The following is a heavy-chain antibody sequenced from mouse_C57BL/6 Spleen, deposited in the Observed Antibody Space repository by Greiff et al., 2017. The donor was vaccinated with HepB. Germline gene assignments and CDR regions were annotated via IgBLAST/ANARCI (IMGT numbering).Heavy chain of an antibody. CDR2: IWSDGST. V-gene: IGHV2-6-1*01. CDR1: GFSLTSYG. J-gene: IGHJ4*01. D-gene: IGHD2-4*01. CDR3: ARHGDYDGYAMDY. Sequence: VHLVESGPGLVAPSQSLSITCTVSGFSLTSYGVHWVRQPPGKGLEWLVVIWSDGSTTYNSALKSRLSISKDNSKSQVFLKMNSLQTDDTAMYYCARHGDYDGYAMDYWGQGTSVTVAS.